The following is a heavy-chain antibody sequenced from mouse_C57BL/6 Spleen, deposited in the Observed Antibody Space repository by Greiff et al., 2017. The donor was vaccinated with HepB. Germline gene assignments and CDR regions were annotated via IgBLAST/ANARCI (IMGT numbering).Heavy chain of an antibody. V-gene: IGHV1-22*01. CDR1: GYTFTDYN. CDR3: AGDYYGSSYEYAMDY. CDR2: INPNNGGT. D-gene: IGHD1-1*01. Sequence: VHVKQSGPELVKPGASVKMSCKASGYTFTDYNMHWVKQSHGKSLEWIGYINPNNGGTSYNQKFKGKATLTVNKSSSTAYMELRSLTSEDSAVYYCAGDYYGSSYEYAMDYWGQGTSVTVSS. J-gene: IGHJ4*01.